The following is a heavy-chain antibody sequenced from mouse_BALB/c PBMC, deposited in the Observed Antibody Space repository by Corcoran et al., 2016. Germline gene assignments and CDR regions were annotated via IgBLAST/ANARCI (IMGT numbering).Heavy chain of an antibody. V-gene: IGHV3-6*02. CDR3: ARDFTF. CDR1: GYSITSGYY. CDR2: ISYDGSN. Sequence: EVQLQESGPGIVKPSQSLSLTCSVTGYSITSGYYWNWIRQVPGNKLEWMGYISYDGSNNYNPSLKNRISITRDPSKNQFFLKLNSVTTEDTATYCCARDFTFGGQGSLVAVSA. J-gene: IGHJ3*01.